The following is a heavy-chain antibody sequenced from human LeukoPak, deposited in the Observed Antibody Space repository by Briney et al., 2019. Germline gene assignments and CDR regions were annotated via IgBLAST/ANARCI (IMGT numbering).Heavy chain of an antibody. V-gene: IGHV3-30*18. J-gene: IGHJ4*02. D-gene: IGHD4-17*01. Sequence: GGSLRLSCAASGFTFSSYGMHWVRQAPGKGLEWVAVISYDGGNKYYADSVKGRFTISRDNSKNTLYLQMNSLRAEDTAVYYCAKVHGDYVSYFDYWGQGTLVTVSS. CDR1: GFTFSSYG. CDR3: AKVHGDYVSYFDY. CDR2: ISYDGGNK.